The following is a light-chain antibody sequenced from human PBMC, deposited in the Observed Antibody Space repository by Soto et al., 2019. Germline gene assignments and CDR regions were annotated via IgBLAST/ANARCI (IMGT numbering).Light chain of an antibody. V-gene: IGLV2-14*01. CDR1: SSDVGGYNY. Sequence: QSVLTQPASVSGSPGQSITISCTGTSSDVGGYNYVSWYQQHPGKAPKLMIYDVSNRPLGVSNRFSRSKSGNTASLTISGLQAEDEGDYYCSSYSSSSSVVFGGGTKVTVL. CDR2: DVS. CDR3: SSYSSSSSVV. J-gene: IGLJ2*01.